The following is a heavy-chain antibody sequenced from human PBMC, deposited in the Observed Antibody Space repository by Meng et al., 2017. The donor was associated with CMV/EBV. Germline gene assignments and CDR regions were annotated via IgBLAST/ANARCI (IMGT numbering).Heavy chain of an antibody. CDR3: ATDILTHFDY. D-gene: IGHD3-9*01. Sequence: VQRVKSGAEVKKPGASVQFSFKASGYPFTSYGISWVLPAPGQGLEWMGWISAYNGNTNYAQKLQGRVTMTPDTSTSTAYMELRSLRSDDTAVYYCATDILTHFDYWGQGTLVTVSS. J-gene: IGHJ4*02. CDR2: ISAYNGNT. V-gene: IGHV1-18*01. CDR1: GYPFTSYG.